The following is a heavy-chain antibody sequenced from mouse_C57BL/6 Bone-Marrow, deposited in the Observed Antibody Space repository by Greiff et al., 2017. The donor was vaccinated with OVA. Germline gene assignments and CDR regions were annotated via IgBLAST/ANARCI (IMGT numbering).Heavy chain of an antibody. CDR1: GYTFTSYG. CDR2: IYPKSGNT. CDR3: ARGRYYGNYFAY. D-gene: IGHD2-1*01. J-gene: IGHJ3*01. Sequence: QVQLQQSGAELARPGASVKLSCKASGYTFTSYGISWVKQRTGQGLEWIGEIYPKSGNTYYNEKFKGKATLTADKSSSTAYMELRSLTSEASAVYFCARGRYYGNYFAYWGRGTGVTVSA. V-gene: IGHV1-81*01.